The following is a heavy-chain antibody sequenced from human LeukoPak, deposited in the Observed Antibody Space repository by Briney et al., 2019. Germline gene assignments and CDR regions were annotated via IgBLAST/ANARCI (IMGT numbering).Heavy chain of an antibody. J-gene: IGHJ4*02. D-gene: IGHD1-26*01. Sequence: SVKVSCKASGGTFSSYAISWVRQPPGQGLEWMGGIIPIFGTANYAQKFQGRVTITTDESTSTAYMELSSLRSEDTAVYYCARDTPYSGSYYYFDYWGQGTLVTVSS. CDR2: IIPIFGTA. CDR3: ARDTPYSGSYYYFDY. CDR1: GGTFSSYA. V-gene: IGHV1-69*05.